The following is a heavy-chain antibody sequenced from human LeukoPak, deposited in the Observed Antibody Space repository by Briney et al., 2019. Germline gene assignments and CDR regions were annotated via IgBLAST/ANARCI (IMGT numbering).Heavy chain of an antibody. J-gene: IGHJ4*02. CDR2: ISGSGGST. Sequence: PGGSLRLSCAASGFTFSSYAMSWVRQAPGKGLEWVSAISGSGGSTYYADSVKGRFTISRDNSKNTLYLQMNSLRAEDTAVYYCAKMWGLTYYYDSSGYYGPFYFDYWGQGTLVTVSS. D-gene: IGHD3-22*01. V-gene: IGHV3-23*01. CDR3: AKMWGLTYYYDSSGYYGPFYFDY. CDR1: GFTFSSYA.